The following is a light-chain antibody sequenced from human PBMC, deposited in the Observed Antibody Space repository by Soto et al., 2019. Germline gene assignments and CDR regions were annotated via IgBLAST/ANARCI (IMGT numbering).Light chain of an antibody. CDR1: SRDVGGYNY. CDR3: CSFAATYTS. V-gene: IGLV2-11*01. Sequence: QSVLTQPRSVSGSPGQSVTISCTGTSRDVGGYNYVSWYQHHPGKAPKLMIYDVNKRPSGVPDRFSGSKSGNTASLTISGLQAEDEADYYCCSFAATYTSFGGGTQLTVL. J-gene: IGLJ2*01. CDR2: DVN.